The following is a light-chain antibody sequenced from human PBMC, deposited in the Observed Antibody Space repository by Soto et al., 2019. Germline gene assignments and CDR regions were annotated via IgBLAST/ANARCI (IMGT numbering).Light chain of an antibody. CDR2: STN. J-gene: IGLJ1*01. CDR1: SGSVSTSYY. V-gene: IGLV8-61*01. CDR3: LLYINYGVSV. Sequence: QTVVTQEPSFSVSPGGTVTLTCGLSSGSVSTSYYPSWYQQTPGQAPRTLIYSTNTRSPGVPDRFSGSILGNKAALTITGAQAEDESDYYCLLYINYGVSVFGTGTKLTVL.